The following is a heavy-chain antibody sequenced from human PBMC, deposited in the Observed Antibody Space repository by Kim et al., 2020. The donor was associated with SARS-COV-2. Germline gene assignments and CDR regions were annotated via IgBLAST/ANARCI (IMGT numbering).Heavy chain of an antibody. CDR2: ISGSGGST. D-gene: IGHD1-1*01. Sequence: GGSLRLSCAASGFTFSSYAMSWVRQAPGKGLEWVSAISGSGGSTYYADSVKGRFTISRDNSKNTLYLQMNSLRAEDTAVYYCASTGTTSYYYGMDVWGQGTTVTVSS. CDR1: GFTFSSYA. J-gene: IGHJ6*02. CDR3: ASTGTTSYYYGMDV. V-gene: IGHV3-23*01.